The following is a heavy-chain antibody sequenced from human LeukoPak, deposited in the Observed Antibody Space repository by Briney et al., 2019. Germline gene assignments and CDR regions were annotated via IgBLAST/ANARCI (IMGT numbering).Heavy chain of an antibody. CDR2: IYYSGST. CDR1: GGSLSSSSYY. J-gene: IGHJ4*02. V-gene: IGHV4-39*07. Sequence: SETLSLTCTVSGGSLSSSSYYWGWIRQPPGKGLEWIGSIYYSGSTYYNPSLKSQVTISVDTSKNQFSLKLSSVTAADTAVYYCARYYDSSGYYPYYSFDYWGQGTLVTVSS. CDR3: ARYYDSSGYYPYYSFDY. D-gene: IGHD3-22*01.